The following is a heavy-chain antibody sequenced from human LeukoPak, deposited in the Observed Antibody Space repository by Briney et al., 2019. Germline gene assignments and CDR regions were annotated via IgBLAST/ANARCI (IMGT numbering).Heavy chain of an antibody. Sequence: GGSLRLSCAASGFTYSSYAMIWVRQAPGKGLEWVANIEEDGNEKHYVDSVKGRFIISRDNAKNSLFLQMNSLRVEDTAVYYCTRDLKFTPLRFYMDVWGKGTTVTVSS. CDR2: IEEDGNEK. CDR1: GFTYSSYA. V-gene: IGHV3-7*01. CDR3: TRDLKFTPLRFYMDV. J-gene: IGHJ6*03. D-gene: IGHD2-15*01.